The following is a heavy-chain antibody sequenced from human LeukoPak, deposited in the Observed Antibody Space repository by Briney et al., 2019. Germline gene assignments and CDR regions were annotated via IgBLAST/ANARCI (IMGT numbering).Heavy chain of an antibody. D-gene: IGHD4-17*01. V-gene: IGHV1-69*06. CDR3: ARDLFSPVTTNYYYYMDV. J-gene: IGHJ6*03. CDR2: IIPIFGTA. CDR1: GGTFSSYA. Sequence: SVKVSCKASGGTFSSYAISWVRQAPGQGLEWMGGIIPIFGTANYAQKFQDRVTITADKSTSTAYMELSSLRFEDTAVYYCARDLFSPVTTNYYYYMDVWGEGTTVTISS.